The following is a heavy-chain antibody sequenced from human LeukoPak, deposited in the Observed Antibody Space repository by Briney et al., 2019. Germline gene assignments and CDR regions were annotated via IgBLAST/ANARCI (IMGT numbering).Heavy chain of an antibody. J-gene: IGHJ5*02. CDR2: MNPNSGNT. CDR3: ARGPWIQLWSGYNWFDP. V-gene: IGHV1-8*01. D-gene: IGHD5-18*01. CDR1: GYTFTIYD. Sequence: ASVKVSCKASGYTFTIYDINWVRQATGQGLEWMGWMNPNSGNTGYAQKFQGRVTITRNTSISTAYMELSSLRSEDTAVYYCARGPWIQLWSGYNWFDPWGQGTLVTVSS.